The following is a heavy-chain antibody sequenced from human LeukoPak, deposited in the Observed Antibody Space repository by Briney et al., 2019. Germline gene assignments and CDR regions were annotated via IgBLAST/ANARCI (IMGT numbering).Heavy chain of an antibody. J-gene: IGHJ4*02. CDR3: ARDVLAQAVAGNVDY. D-gene: IGHD6-19*01. V-gene: IGHV3-23*01. CDR1: GFTFSSYA. CDR2: ISGGGATT. Sequence: GGSLRPSCAASGFTFSSYAMSWVRQSPGKGLQWVSAISGGGATTYYSDFADSVKGRFTISRDNSKNTLYLQMNSLGAEDTAVYYRARDVLAQAVAGNVDYWGQGTLVTVSS.